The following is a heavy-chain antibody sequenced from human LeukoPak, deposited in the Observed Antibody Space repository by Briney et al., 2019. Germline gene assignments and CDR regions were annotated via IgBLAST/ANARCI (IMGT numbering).Heavy chain of an antibody. D-gene: IGHD3-10*01. CDR1: GYTFTSYG. Sequence: ASVKVSCKASGYTFTSYGISWVRQAPGQGLEWMGWISAYNGNTNYAQKLQGRVTMTTDTSTSTAYMELSSLRSEDTAVYYCAADLTGLLWFGESAFDIWGQGTMVTVSS. J-gene: IGHJ3*02. CDR3: AADLTGLLWFGESAFDI. V-gene: IGHV1-18*01. CDR2: ISAYNGNT.